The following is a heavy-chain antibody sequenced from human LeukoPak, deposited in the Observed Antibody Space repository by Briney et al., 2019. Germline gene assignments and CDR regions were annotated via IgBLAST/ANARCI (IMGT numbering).Heavy chain of an antibody. CDR1: GYSISSGYY. J-gene: IGHJ3*02. V-gene: IGHV4-38-2*02. D-gene: IGHD3-22*01. CDR3: AREYYYDSSGYRDSRDAFDI. Sequence: KPSETLSLTCTVSGYSISSGYYWGWIRQPPGKGLEWIGSIYHSGSTYYNPSLKSRVTISVDTSKNQFSLKLSSVTAADTAVYYCAREYYYDSSGYRDSRDAFDIWGQGTMVTVSS. CDR2: IYHSGST.